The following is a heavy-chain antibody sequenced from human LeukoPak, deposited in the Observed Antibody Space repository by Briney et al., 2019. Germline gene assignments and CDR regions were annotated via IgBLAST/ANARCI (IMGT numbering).Heavy chain of an antibody. CDR2: IYSGGST. D-gene: IGHD2-15*01. J-gene: IGHJ4*02. V-gene: IGHV3-66*01. CDR3: ARYCSGGSCLDY. CDR1: GFTFTSYA. Sequence: GGSLRLSCAASGFTFTSYAMSWVRQAPGKGLEWVSVIYSGGSTYYADSVKGRFTISRDNSKNTLYLQMNSLRAEDTAVYYCARYCSGGSCLDYWGQGTLVTVSS.